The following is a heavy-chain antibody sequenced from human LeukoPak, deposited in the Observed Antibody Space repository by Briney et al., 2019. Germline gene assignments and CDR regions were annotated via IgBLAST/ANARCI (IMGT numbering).Heavy chain of an antibody. D-gene: IGHD3-22*01. CDR1: GYTFIGNY. V-gene: IGHV1-2*02. Sequence: ASVKVSCKASGYTFIGNYMHWVRQAPGQGLEWMGWINPNSGGTNYAQKFQGRVTMTRDTSISTAYMELNRLRSDDTAVYYCARGSYDSSDFEYFHHWGQGTLVTVSS. CDR2: INPNSGGT. J-gene: IGHJ1*01. CDR3: ARGSYDSSDFEYFHH.